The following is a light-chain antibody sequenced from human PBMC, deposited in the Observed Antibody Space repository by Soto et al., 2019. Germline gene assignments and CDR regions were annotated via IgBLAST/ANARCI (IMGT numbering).Light chain of an antibody. CDR3: FSFTSTNTHV. Sequence: QSALTQPASVSGSPGQSGTISCTGTSSDFGSYKFVSWYQHHPGKVPKVIIYETSKRPSGVSDRFSGSKSGNTASLTISGLQAEDEADYYCFSFTSTNTHVFGSGTKVTVL. V-gene: IGLV2-23*01. J-gene: IGLJ1*01. CDR2: ETS. CDR1: SSDFGSYKF.